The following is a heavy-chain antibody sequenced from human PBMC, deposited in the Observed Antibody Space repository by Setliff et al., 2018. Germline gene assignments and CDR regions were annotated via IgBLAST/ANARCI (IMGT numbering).Heavy chain of an antibody. Sequence: ASVKVSCKASGYTFNNYGVAWVRQAPGQGLDWMGWVTIYNGNTKYAQNLQGRLTLTTDRSTSTVYMELGSLTTDDTAIYYCLRLVRYCTTIACHRTLGEEVWGQGTLVTVSS. CDR1: GYTFNNYG. J-gene: IGHJ4*02. CDR2: VTIYNGNT. CDR3: LRLVRYCTTIACHRTLGEEV. D-gene: IGHD2-8*01. V-gene: IGHV1-18*01.